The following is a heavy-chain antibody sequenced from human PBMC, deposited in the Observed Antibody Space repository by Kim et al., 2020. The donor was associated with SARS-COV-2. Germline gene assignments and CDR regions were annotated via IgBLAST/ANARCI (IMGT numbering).Heavy chain of an antibody. CDR1: GLIFKTNW. V-gene: IGHV3-7*03. J-gene: IGHJ3*01. Sequence: GGSLRHSCEASGLIFKTNWMTWVRHTPGKGLEWVANIDPAAAKIYYVDSVRGRFTISRDDAKNSLYLQMNSLRPEDTAIYYCARDPAFGALNVWGQGTLV. CDR2: IDPAAAKI. D-gene: IGHD3-10*01. CDR3: ARDPAFGALNV.